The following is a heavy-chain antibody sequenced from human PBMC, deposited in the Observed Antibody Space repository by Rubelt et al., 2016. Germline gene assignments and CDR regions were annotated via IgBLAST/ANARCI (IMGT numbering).Heavy chain of an antibody. D-gene: IGHD3-10*01. Sequence: QVQLQESGPGLVKPSETLSLTCTVSGYSINNGYYWGWIRQPPGKGLEWIASFFHDGSTKSNPYLKSRVSISRDGSETRFSLYLRSVTAANTAVNYCARPTGASSASGSFLVWGQGTLVTVSS. CDR2: FFHDGST. V-gene: IGHV4-38-2*02. CDR1: GYSINNGYY. J-gene: IGHJ4*02. CDR3: ARPTGASSASGSFLV.